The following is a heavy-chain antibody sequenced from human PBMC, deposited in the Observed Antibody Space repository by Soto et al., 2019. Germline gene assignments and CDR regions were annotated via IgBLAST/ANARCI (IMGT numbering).Heavy chain of an antibody. CDR1: GGSFTTYS. J-gene: IGHJ6*02. CDR3: ARGVGRTVRGVNLYYYYAMDV. Sequence: QVQLVQSGAEVKTPGSSVKVSCKASGGSFTTYSISWVRQAPGQGLEWMGGIIPISGTPNYAQKFQGRVTITADKYTTTAYMELNSLRFEDTAVYYCARGVGRTVRGVNLYYYYAMDVWGQGTTVTAPS. CDR2: IIPISGTP. D-gene: IGHD3-10*01. V-gene: IGHV1-69*06.